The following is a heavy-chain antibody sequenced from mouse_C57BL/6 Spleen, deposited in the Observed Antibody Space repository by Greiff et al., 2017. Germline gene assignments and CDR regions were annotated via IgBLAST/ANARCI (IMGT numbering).Heavy chain of an antibody. Sequence: QVQLQQSGAELVRPGPSVKMSCKASGYTFTNYWIGWAKQRPGHGLEWIGDIYTGGGYTNYTEKFKGKATLTADKSYSTAYMQFSSLTSEDSAIYYCARDGEGGIDDGYWFAYWGQGTLVTVAA. J-gene: IGHJ3*01. D-gene: IGHD2-3*01. CDR2: IYTGGGYT. CDR3: ARDGEGGIDDGYWFAY. CDR1: GYTFTNYW. V-gene: IGHV1-63*01.